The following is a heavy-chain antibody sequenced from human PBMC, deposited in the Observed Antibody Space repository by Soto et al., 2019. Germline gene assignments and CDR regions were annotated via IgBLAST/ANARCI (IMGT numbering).Heavy chain of an antibody. CDR2: ISSSSTI. V-gene: IGHV3-11*04. CDR1: GFTFSDYY. Sequence: GGSLRLSCAASGFTFSDYYMNWVRQAPGKGLEWVSSISSSSTIYYADSVKGRFTISRDNAKNSLYLQMDSLRPEDTAVYYCAGRGYNNFNYWGQGTPVTVSS. J-gene: IGHJ4*02. CDR3: AGRGYNNFNY. D-gene: IGHD2-15*01.